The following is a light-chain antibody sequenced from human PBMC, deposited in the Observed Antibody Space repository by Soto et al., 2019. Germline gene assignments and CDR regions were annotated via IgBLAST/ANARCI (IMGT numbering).Light chain of an antibody. Sequence: QSVLTQPASVSGSPGQSITISCTGTSSDLAIYNYVSWYQQQPGKAPKLMIYQVTNRPSGVSNRFSGSRSGNTASLTISGLQAEDEADYYCSSYTDSRNYVFGTGTKVT. V-gene: IGLV2-14*01. CDR3: SSYTDSRNYV. J-gene: IGLJ1*01. CDR2: QVT. CDR1: SSDLAIYNY.